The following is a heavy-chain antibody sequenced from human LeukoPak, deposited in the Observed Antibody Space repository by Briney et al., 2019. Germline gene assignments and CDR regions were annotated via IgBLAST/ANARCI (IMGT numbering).Heavy chain of an antibody. D-gene: IGHD3-10*01. CDR1: GSTLSTYD. J-gene: IGHJ3*02. CDR3: AREMSGSNDALDI. CDR2: IYSAGDT. Sequence: GGSLRLSCAASGSTLSTYDMHWVRQPTGEDLKWVSLIYSAGDTYYPGSVKGRFTISRDNAKSSLYLQMNSLRAEDTAVYYCAREMSGSNDALDIWGQGTMVTVSS. V-gene: IGHV3-13*01.